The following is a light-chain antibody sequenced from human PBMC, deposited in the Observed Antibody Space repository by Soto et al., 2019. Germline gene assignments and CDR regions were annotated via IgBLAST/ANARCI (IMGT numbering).Light chain of an antibody. CDR3: QQYNSYSWT. Sequence: EIQMSQSPSTLYAYLGDIVTINCMAIQSISSWLAWYQQKPGKAPKLLIYKASSLESGVPSRFSGSGSGTEFTLTISSLQPDDFATYYCQQYNSYSWTFGQGTKVDI. V-gene: IGKV1-5*03. CDR2: KAS. J-gene: IGKJ1*01. CDR1: QSISSW.